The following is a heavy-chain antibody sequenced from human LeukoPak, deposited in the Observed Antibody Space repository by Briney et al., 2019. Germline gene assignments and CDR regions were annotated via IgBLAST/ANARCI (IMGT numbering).Heavy chain of an antibody. CDR3: ALSSIAALGNWFDP. D-gene: IGHD6-6*01. J-gene: IGHJ5*02. Sequence: QTLSLTCTVSGGSISSGGYYWSWIRQPPGKGLEWLALIYWNDDKRYNPSLKSRLTITKDTSKNQVVLTMTNMDPVDTATYYCALSSIAALGNWFDPWGQGTLVTVSS. CDR2: IYWNDDK. V-gene: IGHV2-5*01. CDR1: GGSISSGGYY.